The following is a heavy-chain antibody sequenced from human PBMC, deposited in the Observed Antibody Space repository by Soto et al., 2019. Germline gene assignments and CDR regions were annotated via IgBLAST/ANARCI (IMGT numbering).Heavy chain of an antibody. CDR2: IIPILGIA. D-gene: IGHD6-19*01. V-gene: IGHV1-69*02. Sequence: ASVKVSCKASGGTFSSYTISWVRQAPGQGLEWMGRIIPILGIANYAQKFQGRATITADKSTSTAYMELSSLRSEDTAVYYCARIIAVAGTNYYYYMDVWGKGTTVTVSS. CDR1: GGTFSSYT. J-gene: IGHJ6*03. CDR3: ARIIAVAGTNYYYYMDV.